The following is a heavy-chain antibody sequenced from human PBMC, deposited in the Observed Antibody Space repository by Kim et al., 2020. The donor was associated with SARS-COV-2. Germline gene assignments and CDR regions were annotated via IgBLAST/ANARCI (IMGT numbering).Heavy chain of an antibody. CDR3: ARDHSAVLRKRYNWNDGLGY. V-gene: IGHV1-2*06. J-gene: IGHJ4*02. D-gene: IGHD1-1*01. Sequence: ASVKVSCKASGYTFTGYYMHWVRQAPGQGLEWMGRINPNSGGTNYAQKFQGRVTMTRDTSISTAYMELSRLRSDDTAVYYCARDHSAVLRKRYNWNDGLGYWGQGTLVTVSS. CDR1: GYTFTGYY. CDR2: INPNSGGT.